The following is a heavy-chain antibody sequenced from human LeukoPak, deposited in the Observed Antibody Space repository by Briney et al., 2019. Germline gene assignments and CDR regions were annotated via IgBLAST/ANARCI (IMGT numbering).Heavy chain of an antibody. D-gene: IGHD3-22*01. Sequence: SGPTLVKPTQTLTLTCTFSGFSLSSSGVGVGCIRQPPGKALEWLALIYWDDDERYSPSLKSRLTITKDTSKNQVVLTMTNMDPVDTATYFCAYSSYYSWYFDYWGQGTLVTVSP. CDR3: AYSSYYSWYFDY. V-gene: IGHV2-5*02. J-gene: IGHJ4*02. CDR1: GFSLSSSGVG. CDR2: IYWDDDE.